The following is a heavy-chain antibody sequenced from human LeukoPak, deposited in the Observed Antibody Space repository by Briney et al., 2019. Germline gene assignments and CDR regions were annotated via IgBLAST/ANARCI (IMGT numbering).Heavy chain of an antibody. Sequence: SVKVSCKASGGTFSSYAISWVRQAPGQGLEWMGGIIPIFGTANYAQKFRGRVTITADKSTRTAYMELSSLRSEDTAVYYCARGNDSRDPPHFDYWGQGTLVTVSS. CDR2: IIPIFGTA. D-gene: IGHD3-16*01. V-gene: IGHV1-69*06. J-gene: IGHJ4*02. CDR3: ARGNDSRDPPHFDY. CDR1: GGTFSSYA.